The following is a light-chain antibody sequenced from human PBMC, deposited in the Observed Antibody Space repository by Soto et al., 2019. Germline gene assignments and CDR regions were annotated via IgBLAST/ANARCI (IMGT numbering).Light chain of an antibody. Sequence: QSVLTQPPSASGSPGQSVTISCTGTSCDVGGYNYVSWYQQHPGKAPKLMIYEVTKRPSGVPDRFSGSKSGNTASLTVSGLQAEDEADYYCSSPAGSNNRGVFGGGTKLTVL. CDR2: EVT. CDR3: SSPAGSNNRGV. V-gene: IGLV2-8*01. CDR1: SCDVGGYNY. J-gene: IGLJ2*01.